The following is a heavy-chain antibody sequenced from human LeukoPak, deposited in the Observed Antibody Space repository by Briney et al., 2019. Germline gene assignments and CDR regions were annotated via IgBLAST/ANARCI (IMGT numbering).Heavy chain of an antibody. D-gene: IGHD2-2*03. J-gene: IGHJ6*02. CDR2: ISSNNNTI. Sequence: GGSLRLSCAASGFTFSDYYMSWIRQAPGKGLEWISYISSNNNTIYYADSVKGRFTISRDNAKNSLYLQMNSLRAEDTAVYYCARGFIGYCSSTSCYYYGMDVWGQGTTVTVSS. CDR1: GFTFSDYY. CDR3: ARGFIGYCSSTSCYYYGMDV. V-gene: IGHV3-11*01.